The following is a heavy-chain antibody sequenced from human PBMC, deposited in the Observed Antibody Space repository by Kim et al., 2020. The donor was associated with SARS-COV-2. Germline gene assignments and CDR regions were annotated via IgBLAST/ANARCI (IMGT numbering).Heavy chain of an antibody. J-gene: IGHJ6*02. Sequence: VKGRFPISRDNAKNSLYLQMSSLRAEDTAVYYCARKYSDILKTYYYGMDVWGQGTTVTVSS. V-gene: IGHV3-11*06. D-gene: IGHD3-9*01. CDR3: ARKYSDILKTYYYGMDV.